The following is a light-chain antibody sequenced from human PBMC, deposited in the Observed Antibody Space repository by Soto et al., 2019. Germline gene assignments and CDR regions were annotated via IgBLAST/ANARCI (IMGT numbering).Light chain of an antibody. CDR2: DAS. CDR3: QQRSNSAT. CDR1: QSVSSY. J-gene: IGKJ4*01. V-gene: IGKV3-11*01. Sequence: DIVLTQSPATLSLTPGERATLSCRASQSVSSYLAWYQQKPGQAPRLLIYDASNRATGIPARFSGSGSGTDFTLTISSLEPEDFAVYYCQQRSNSATFGGGTKVDIK.